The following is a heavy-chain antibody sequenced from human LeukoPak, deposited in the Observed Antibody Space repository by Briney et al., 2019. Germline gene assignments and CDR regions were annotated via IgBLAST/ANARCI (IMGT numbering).Heavy chain of an antibody. Sequence: SVKVSCKASGGTFSSYAISWVRQAPGQGLEWKGGIIPIFGTANYAQKFQGRVTIAADESTSTAYMELSSLRSEDTAVYYCARDTYYDSSGYYYHYYWGQGTLVTVSS. J-gene: IGHJ4*02. CDR3: ARDTYYDSSGYYYHYY. CDR2: IIPIFGTA. D-gene: IGHD3-22*01. V-gene: IGHV1-69*13. CDR1: GGTFSSYA.